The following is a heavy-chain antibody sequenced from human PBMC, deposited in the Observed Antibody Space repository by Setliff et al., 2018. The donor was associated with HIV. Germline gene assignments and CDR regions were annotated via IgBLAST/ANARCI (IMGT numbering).Heavy chain of an antibody. CDR2: INHSEDT. D-gene: IGHD1-26*01. CDR1: GGSFSGHY. V-gene: IGHV4-34*01. Sequence: SETLSLTCAVYGGSFSGHYWSWIRQPPGKGLEWIGEINHSEDTNYNPFLKSRVTISLDMSKNQFSLKLSSVTAADTAVYYCARTTYSGSYFNDSWGQGTLVTVSS. J-gene: IGHJ5*01. CDR3: ARTTYSGSYFNDS.